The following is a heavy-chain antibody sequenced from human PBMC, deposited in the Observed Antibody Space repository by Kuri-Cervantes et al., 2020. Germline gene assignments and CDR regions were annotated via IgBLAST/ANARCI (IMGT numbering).Heavy chain of an antibody. CDR2: ISSSGSTI. V-gene: IGHV3-11*04. J-gene: IGHJ6*02. CDR1: GFTFSDYY. D-gene: IGHD1-26*01. CDR3: AKEGGSYYAYYYYGMDV. Sequence: GEFLKISCAASGFTFSDYYMSWIRQAPGKGLEWVSYISSSGSTIYYADSVKGRFTISRDNSKNTLYLQMNSLRAEDTAVYYCAKEGGSYYAYYYYGMDVWGQGTTVTVSS.